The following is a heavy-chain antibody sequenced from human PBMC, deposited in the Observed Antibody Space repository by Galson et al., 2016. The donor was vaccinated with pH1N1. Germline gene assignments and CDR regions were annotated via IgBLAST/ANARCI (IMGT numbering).Heavy chain of an antibody. Sequence: SVKVSCKASGGTFSSYAISWVRQAPGQGLEWMGEFIPILDTTNYAQRFQGRVTITADDATSTAYMELSSLRSEDTAVFYCARYGSGNQDRLDFNYGMDVWCQGPTVTVSS. V-gene: IGHV1-69*13. CDR3: ARYGSGNQDRLDFNYGMDV. CDR2: FIPILDTT. D-gene: IGHD3-10*01. CDR1: GGTFSSYA. J-gene: IGHJ6*02.